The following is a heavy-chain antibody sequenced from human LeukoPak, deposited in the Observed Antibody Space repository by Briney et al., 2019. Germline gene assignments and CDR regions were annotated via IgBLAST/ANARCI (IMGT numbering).Heavy chain of an antibody. CDR1: GFTFGDYA. Sequence: PGGSLRLSCTASGFTFGDYAMSWVRQAPGKGLEWVSFISGSGGNTYYADSVKGRFTISRDNSKNTLYLQMNSLRAEDTAIYYCAKVKQQWLVEYYFDYWGQGTLVTVSS. J-gene: IGHJ4*02. V-gene: IGHV3-23*01. CDR3: AKVKQQWLVEYYFDY. D-gene: IGHD6-19*01. CDR2: ISGSGGNT.